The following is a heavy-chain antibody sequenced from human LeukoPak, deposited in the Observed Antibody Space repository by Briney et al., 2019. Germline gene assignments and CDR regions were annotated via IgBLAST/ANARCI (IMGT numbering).Heavy chain of an antibody. CDR2: IYHSGST. CDR3: ATGRTDYYDSSGYYYPDYFDY. J-gene: IGHJ4*02. V-gene: IGHV4-4*02. D-gene: IGHD3-22*01. Sequence: SGTLSLTCAVSGGSISSSNWWSWVRQPPGKGLEWIGEIYHSGSTNYNPSLKSRVTISVDKSKNQFSLKLSSVTAADTAVYYCATGRTDYYDSSGYYYPDYFDYWGQGTLVTVSS. CDR1: GGSISSSNW.